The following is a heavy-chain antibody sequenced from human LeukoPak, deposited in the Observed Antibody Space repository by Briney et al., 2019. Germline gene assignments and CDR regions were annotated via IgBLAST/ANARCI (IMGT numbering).Heavy chain of an antibody. CDR3: ARDVRSSLDC. D-gene: IGHD6-13*01. Sequence: ASVKVSCKASGGTFSSYAISWVRQAPGQGLEWMGWISAYNGNTNYAQKLQGRVTMTTDTSTSTAYMELRSLRSDDTAVYYCARDVRSSLDCWGQGTLVTVSS. CDR1: GGTFSSYA. J-gene: IGHJ4*02. V-gene: IGHV1-18*01. CDR2: ISAYNGNT.